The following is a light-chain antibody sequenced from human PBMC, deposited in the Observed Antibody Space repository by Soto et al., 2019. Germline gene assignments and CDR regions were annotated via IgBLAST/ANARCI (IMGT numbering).Light chain of an antibody. J-gene: IGKJ1*01. CDR1: QDISNY. CDR2: DAS. Sequence: DIQMTQSPSSLSASVGDRVTITCQASQDISNYLNWYQQKPGKAPKLLIYDASNLETGVPSRFSGSGSGTGFTFTISSLQPEDIATYYCQQYDNLPWTFGQGTKVDI. V-gene: IGKV1-33*01. CDR3: QQYDNLPWT.